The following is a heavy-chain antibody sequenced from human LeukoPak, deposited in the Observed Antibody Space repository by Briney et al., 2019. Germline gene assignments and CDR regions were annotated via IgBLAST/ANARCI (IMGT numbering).Heavy chain of an antibody. CDR3: AGSLGAAGGPQTDY. CDR1: GYTFTGYY. V-gene: IGHV1-2*02. D-gene: IGHD2-15*01. Sequence: ASVKVSCKASGYTFTGYYMHWVRQAPGQGLEWMGWINPNSGGTNYAQKFQGRVTMTRDTSISTAYMELGRLRSDDTAVYYCAGSLGAAGGPQTDYWGQGTLVTVSS. CDR2: INPNSGGT. J-gene: IGHJ4*02.